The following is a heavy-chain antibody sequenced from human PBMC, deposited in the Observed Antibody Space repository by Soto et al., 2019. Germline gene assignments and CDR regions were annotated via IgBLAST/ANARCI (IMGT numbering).Heavy chain of an antibody. CDR1: GGPISGDYY. CDR3: VRDRAPIGEFDY. D-gene: IGHD3-10*01. Sequence: PSETLSLTCNVSGGPISGDYYWTWIRQPPGKGLEWIGYIYYSGSTYYNPSLKSRVTISVDTSKNQFSLKLSAVTAADTAVYYCVRDRAPIGEFDYWGQGTLVTVSS. J-gene: IGHJ4*02. CDR2: IYYSGST. V-gene: IGHV4-30-4*01.